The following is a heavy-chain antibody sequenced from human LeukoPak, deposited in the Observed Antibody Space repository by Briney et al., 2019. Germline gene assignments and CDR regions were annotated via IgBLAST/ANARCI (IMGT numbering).Heavy chain of an antibody. Sequence: ASVKVSCKASGGTFSSYAISWVRQAPGQGLEWMGGIIPIFGTANYAQKFQGRVTIATDESTSTAYMELSSLRSEDTAVYYCASSHCSSTSCPSTTFDYWGQGTLVTVSS. CDR1: GGTFSSYA. J-gene: IGHJ4*02. CDR3: ASSHCSSTSCPSTTFDY. V-gene: IGHV1-69*05. CDR2: IIPIFGTA. D-gene: IGHD2-2*01.